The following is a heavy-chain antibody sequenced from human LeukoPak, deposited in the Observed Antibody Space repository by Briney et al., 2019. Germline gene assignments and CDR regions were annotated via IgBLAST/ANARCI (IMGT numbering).Heavy chain of an antibody. CDR1: GFTFSSYA. J-gene: IGHJ4*02. V-gene: IGHV3-30*04. D-gene: IGHD5-24*01. CDR2: ISYDGSNK. CDR3: ARVHNRWLQSTNYFDY. Sequence: GGSLRLSCAASGFTFSSYAMHWVRQAPGKGLEWVAVISYDGSNKYYADSVKGRFTISRDNSKNTLYLQMNSLRAEDTAVYYCARVHNRWLQSTNYFDYWGQGTLVTVSS.